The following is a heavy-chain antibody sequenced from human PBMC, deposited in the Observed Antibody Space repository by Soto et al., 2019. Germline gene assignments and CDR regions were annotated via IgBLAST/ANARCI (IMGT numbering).Heavy chain of an antibody. J-gene: IGHJ6*02. CDR2: ISYDGSNK. D-gene: IGHD3-10*01. CDR3: AKEGGYYGSGSYSVGENYYGMDV. Sequence: QVQLVESGGGVVQPGRSLSLSCAASGFTFSSYGMHWVRQAPGKGLEWVAVISYDGSNKYYADSVKGRFTISRDNSKNTLYLQMNSLRAEDTAVYYCAKEGGYYGSGSYSVGENYYGMDVWGQGTTVTVSS. V-gene: IGHV3-30*18. CDR1: GFTFSSYG.